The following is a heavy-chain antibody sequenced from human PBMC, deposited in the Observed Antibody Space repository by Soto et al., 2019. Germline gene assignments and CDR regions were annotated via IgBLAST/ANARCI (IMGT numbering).Heavy chain of an antibody. D-gene: IGHD3-22*01. CDR1: GFTLSSFF. CDR2: INNDGSST. J-gene: IGHJ4*02. CDR3: FVGDGTSMMCYGLGIPPSGSGNIVGFDV. V-gene: IGHV3-74*03. Sequence: GGSLRLSCAASGFTLSSFFMHWVRQGPGKGLVWVSRINNDGSSTTYADSVKGRFTISRDNAKNTLYLQMNSLRAGDTAVYYCFVGDGTSMMCYGLGIPPSGSGNIVGFDVWGQGTLVTVSS.